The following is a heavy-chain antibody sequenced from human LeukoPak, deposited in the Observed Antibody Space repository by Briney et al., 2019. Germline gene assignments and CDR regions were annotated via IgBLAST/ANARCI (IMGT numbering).Heavy chain of an antibody. D-gene: IGHD5-24*01. J-gene: IGHJ4*02. Sequence: PGGSLRLSCAASGFTFSSYAMHWVRQAPGKGLEWVAVISYDGSNKYYADSVKCRFTISRDNSKNTLYLQMNSLRAEDTAVYYCAREEMATMGFDYWGQGTLVTVSS. CDR1: GFTFSSYA. CDR2: ISYDGSNK. CDR3: AREEMATMGFDY. V-gene: IGHV3-30*14.